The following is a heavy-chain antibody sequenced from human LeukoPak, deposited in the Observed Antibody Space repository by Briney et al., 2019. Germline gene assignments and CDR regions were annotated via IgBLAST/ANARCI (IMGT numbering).Heavy chain of an antibody. Sequence: GGSLRLSCAASGFTFSSYGMTWGRQAPGKGLEWVSGISGSGGSTYYADSVKGRFTISRDNSKNTLYLQMNSLRAEDTAVYYCARGPSGYHNTGGQGTLVTVSS. V-gene: IGHV3-23*01. CDR1: GFTFSSYG. CDR2: ISGSGGST. D-gene: IGHD5-12*01. CDR3: ARGPSGYHNT. J-gene: IGHJ4*02.